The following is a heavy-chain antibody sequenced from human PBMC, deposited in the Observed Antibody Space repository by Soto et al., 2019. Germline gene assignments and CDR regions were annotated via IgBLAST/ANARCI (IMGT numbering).Heavy chain of an antibody. CDR1: GFSFTNFA. Sequence: QPGGSLRLSCAASGFSFTNFAMGWVRQAPGKGLEWVAGIGASGDITWYADSVNGRLSISRDNSKNTLYLQLNSLRFEDTAVYYCAKDDFTDRGDDYFDYWGPGTLVPVSS. J-gene: IGHJ4*02. CDR2: IGASGDIT. V-gene: IGHV3-23*01. D-gene: IGHD2-21*02. CDR3: AKDDFTDRGDDYFDY.